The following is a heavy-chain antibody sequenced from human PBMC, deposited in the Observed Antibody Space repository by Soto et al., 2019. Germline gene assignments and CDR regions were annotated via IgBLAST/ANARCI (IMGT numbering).Heavy chain of an antibody. CDR2: ISSRSSYI. V-gene: IGHV3-21*01. Sequence: LSLSCAASGFTFSSYYMNWVRQAPGKGLEWVSSISSRSSYIYYADSVKGRFTISRDNAKDSLYLQMNSLRAEDTAGYYCARDSSSGCVWGQGTVVTVSS. CDR1: GFTFSSYY. J-gene: IGHJ4*02. CDR3: ARDSSSGCV. D-gene: IGHD6-19*01.